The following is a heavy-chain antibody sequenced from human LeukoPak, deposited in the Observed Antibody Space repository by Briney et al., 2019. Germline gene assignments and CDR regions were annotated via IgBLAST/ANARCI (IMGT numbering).Heavy chain of an antibody. Sequence: SETLSLTCTVSGGSISSYYWSWIRQPPGKGLEWIGYIYYSGSTNYNPSLKSRVTISVDTSKNQFSLQLTSLTAADTAVYYCAREGQQLVPPFDYWGQGTLVTVSS. D-gene: IGHD6-6*01. CDR3: AREGQQLVPPFDY. J-gene: IGHJ4*02. CDR2: IYYSGST. V-gene: IGHV4-59*12. CDR1: GGSISSYY.